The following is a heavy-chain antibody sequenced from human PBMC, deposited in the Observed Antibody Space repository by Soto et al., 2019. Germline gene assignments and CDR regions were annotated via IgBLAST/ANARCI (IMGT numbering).Heavy chain of an antibody. CDR2: ISGSGGST. J-gene: IGHJ4*02. CDR3: AKLLHGLEQWLVPFDY. D-gene: IGHD6-19*01. Sequence: EVQLLESGGGSVQPGGSLRLSCAASGFTFSSYAMSWVRQAPGKGLEWVSAISGSGGSTYYADSVKGRFTISRDNSKNTLYLQMNSLRAEDTAVYYCAKLLHGLEQWLVPFDYWGQGTLVTVSS. V-gene: IGHV3-23*01. CDR1: GFTFSSYA.